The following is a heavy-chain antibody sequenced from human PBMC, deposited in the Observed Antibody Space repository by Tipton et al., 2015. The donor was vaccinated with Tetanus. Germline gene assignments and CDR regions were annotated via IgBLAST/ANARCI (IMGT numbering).Heavy chain of an antibody. V-gene: IGHV1-69*06. CDR3: ARDLYHYDSRGYHRRYYLDS. J-gene: IGHJ4*02. CDR2: IVTILGAP. CDR1: GGTFNTYV. Sequence: QSGAEVKKPGSSVRVSCKTSGGTFNTYVINWVRQAPGEGLEWMGGIVTILGAPNYAQKSQGRVTITAESSTSSVYMELRGLRSEDTAVYYCARDLYHYDSRGYHRRYYLDSWGQGTLVTVSS. D-gene: IGHD3-22*01.